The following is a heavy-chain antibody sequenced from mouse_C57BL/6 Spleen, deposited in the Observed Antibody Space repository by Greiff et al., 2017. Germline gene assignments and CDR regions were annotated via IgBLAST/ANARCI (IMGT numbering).Heavy chain of an antibody. CDR3: AREGPLTGPWFAY. J-gene: IGHJ3*01. V-gene: IGHV1-26*01. Sequence: VQLQQSGPELVKPGASVKISCKASGYTFTDYYMNWVQQSHGKSLEWIGDINPNNGGPSYNQKFKGKATLTVDKSYSTAYMELRSLTAEDSAGYYGAREGPLTGPWFAYWGQGTLVTVSA. D-gene: IGHD4-1*01. CDR1: GYTFTDYY. CDR2: INPNNGGP.